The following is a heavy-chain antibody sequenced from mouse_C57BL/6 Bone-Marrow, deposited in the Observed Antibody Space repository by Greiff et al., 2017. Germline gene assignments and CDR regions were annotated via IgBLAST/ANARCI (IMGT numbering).Heavy chain of an antibody. CDR2: ISNGGGST. J-gene: IGHJ1*03. D-gene: IGHD1-1*01. V-gene: IGHV5-12*01. CDR1: GFTFSDYY. CDR3: ARHVHYYGSTGYFDV. Sequence: EVKLMESGGGLVQPGGSLKLSCAASGFTFSDYYMYWVRQTPEKRLEWVAYISNGGGSTYYPDTVKGRFTISRDNAKNTLYLQMSRLKSEDTAMYYCARHVHYYGSTGYFDVWGTGTTVTVSS.